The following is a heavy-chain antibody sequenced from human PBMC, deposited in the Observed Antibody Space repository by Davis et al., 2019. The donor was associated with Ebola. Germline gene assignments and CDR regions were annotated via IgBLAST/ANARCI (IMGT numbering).Heavy chain of an antibody. Sequence: GGSLRLSCAASGFTFSDYYMSWIRQAPGKGLEWVSYISSSSSYTNYADSVKGRFTIPRDNAKNSLYLQMNSLRAEDTAVYYCARDSGYSYGRDHLDYWGQGTLVTVSS. CDR2: ISSSSSYT. V-gene: IGHV3-11*06. CDR1: GFTFSDYY. D-gene: IGHD5-18*01. J-gene: IGHJ4*02. CDR3: ARDSGYSYGRDHLDY.